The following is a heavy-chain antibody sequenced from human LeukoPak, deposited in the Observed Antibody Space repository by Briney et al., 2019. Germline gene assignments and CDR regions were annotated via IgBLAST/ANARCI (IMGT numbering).Heavy chain of an antibody. V-gene: IGHV4-59*01. CDR2: VSHTGSP. Sequence: SETLSLTCTVSGDSISTTYWSWIRQSPGKGLEWIGYVSHTGSPDYSPSLKSRVTISADTSKNKIFLILASATAADTAVYYCARGGPDAFDIWGQGTMVTVSS. D-gene: IGHD2-15*01. J-gene: IGHJ3*02. CDR1: GDSISTTY. CDR3: ARGGPDAFDI.